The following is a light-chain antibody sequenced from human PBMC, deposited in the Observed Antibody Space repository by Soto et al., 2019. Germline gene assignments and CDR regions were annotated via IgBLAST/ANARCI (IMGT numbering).Light chain of an antibody. Sequence: QSALTQPPSASGSPGQSVTICCTGTSXDVGGYDYVSWYQEHPGKAPKVMIYEVNRRPSGVPDRFSGSKSGNTASLTVSGLQAEDEADYYCASYSGSNIFYVFGTGTKVTLL. CDR2: EVN. CDR3: ASYSGSNIFYV. V-gene: IGLV2-8*01. J-gene: IGLJ1*01. CDR1: SXDVGGYDY.